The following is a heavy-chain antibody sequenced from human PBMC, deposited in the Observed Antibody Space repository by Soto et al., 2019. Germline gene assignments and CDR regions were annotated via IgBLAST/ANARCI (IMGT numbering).Heavy chain of an antibody. CDR1: GFTFSSYS. V-gene: IGHV3-48*01. J-gene: IGHJ5*02. Sequence: EVQLVESGGGLVQPGGSLRLSCAASGFTFSSYSMNWVRQAPGKGLEWVSYISSSSTTKYYADSVKGRFTISIDNAKNSLYLQMNSLRAEDTAVYYCARDGCSGSNCWNWFDPWGQGTLVTVSS. CDR3: ARDGCSGSNCWNWFDP. CDR2: ISSSSTTK. D-gene: IGHD2-15*01.